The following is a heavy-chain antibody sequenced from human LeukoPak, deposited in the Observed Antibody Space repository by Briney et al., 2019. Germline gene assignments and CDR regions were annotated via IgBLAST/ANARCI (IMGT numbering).Heavy chain of an antibody. CDR2: IYYSGST. CDR3: ARDRTYSSSWYSGGWFDP. Sequence: PSQTLSLTCTVSGGSISSSSYYWGWIRQPPGKGLEWIGSIYYSGSTYYNPSLKSRVTISVDTSKNQFSLKLSSVTAADTAVYYCARDRTYSSSWYSGGWFDPWGQGTLVTVSS. CDR1: GGSISSSSYY. V-gene: IGHV4-39*07. J-gene: IGHJ5*02. D-gene: IGHD6-13*01.